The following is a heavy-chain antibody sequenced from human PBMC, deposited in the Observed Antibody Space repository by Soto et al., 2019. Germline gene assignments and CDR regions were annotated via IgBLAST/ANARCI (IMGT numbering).Heavy chain of an antibody. D-gene: IGHD4-17*01. CDR2: IYWNDNK. CDR1: GFSLFTSEVG. Sequence: SGPTLVNPTQTLTLTCTFSGFSLFTSEVGVGWIRQPPGQALEWLALIYWNDNKDYSPSLKTRLIITKDTSKNQVVLTMTNMDPVDTGTYYCVYRRSTSTGPVYWGQGTPVTVSS. J-gene: IGHJ4*02. V-gene: IGHV2-5*04. CDR3: VYRRSTSTGPVY.